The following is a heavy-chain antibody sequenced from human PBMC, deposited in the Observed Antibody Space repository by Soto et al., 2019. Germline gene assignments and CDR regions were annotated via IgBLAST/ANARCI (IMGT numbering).Heavy chain of an antibody. CDR2: IYYSGST. CDR3: ARGRLVPFAI. J-gene: IGHJ3*02. Sequence: SETLSLTCTVSGGSISSGGYYWSWIRQHPGKGLEWIGYIYYSGSTYYNPSLKSRVTISVDTSKNQFSLKLSSVTAADTAVYYCARGRLVPFAICGQGTMVPVSS. V-gene: IGHV4-31*03. D-gene: IGHD2-2*01. CDR1: GGSISSGGYY.